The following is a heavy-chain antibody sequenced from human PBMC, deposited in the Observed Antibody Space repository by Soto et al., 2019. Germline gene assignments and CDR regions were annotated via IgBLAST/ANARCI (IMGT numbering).Heavy chain of an antibody. D-gene: IGHD6-13*01. Sequence: PSETLSLTCTVSGGSISSYYWIWIRQPPGKGLEWIGYIYYSGSTNYNPSLKSRVTISVDTSKNQFSLKLSSVTAADTAVYYCARHKERAAAGIWFDPWGQGTLVTVSS. V-gene: IGHV4-59*08. CDR1: GGSISSYY. CDR2: IYYSGST. CDR3: ARHKERAAAGIWFDP. J-gene: IGHJ5*02.